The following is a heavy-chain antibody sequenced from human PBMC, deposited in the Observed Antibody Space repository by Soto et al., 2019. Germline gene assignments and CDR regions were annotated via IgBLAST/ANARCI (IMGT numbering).Heavy chain of an antibody. CDR1: GFTFSSYG. CDR3: ARDPVECSSTCCYPYYYYYGMDV. J-gene: IGHJ6*02. D-gene: IGHD2-2*01. CDR2: IWYDGSNK. V-gene: IGHV3-33*01. Sequence: QVQLVESGGGVVQPGRSLRLSCAASGFTFSSYGMHWVRQAPGKGLEWVAVIWYDGSNKYYADSVKGRFTISRDNSKNTLYLQMNSLRAEDTAVYYCARDPVECSSTCCYPYYYYYGMDVWGQGTTVTVSS.